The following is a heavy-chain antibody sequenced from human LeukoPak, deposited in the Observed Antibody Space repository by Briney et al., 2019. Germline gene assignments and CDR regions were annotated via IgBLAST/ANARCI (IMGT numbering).Heavy chain of an antibody. CDR3: VQSTAWYRSSWYLIY. D-gene: IGHD6-13*01. V-gene: IGHV3-23*01. CDR1: GFSFSSYA. Sequence: GGSLRLSCAASGFSFSSYAMTWVRQAPGKGLEWVSGIGSGSGGRTYYADSVKGRFSISRDNSRDTLNLQMNSLRAEDTAIYYCVQSTAWYRSSWYLIYWGQGILVTVSS. J-gene: IGHJ4*02. CDR2: IGSGSGGRT.